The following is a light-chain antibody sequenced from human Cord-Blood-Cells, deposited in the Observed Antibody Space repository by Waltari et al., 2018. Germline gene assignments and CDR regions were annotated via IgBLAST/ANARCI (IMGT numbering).Light chain of an antibody. Sequence: SYELTQQPSVSVSPGPTASITCSGDKLGAKYACWYQQKPGQSPVLVIYQDSKRPSGIPERFSGSNSGNTATLTISGTQAMDEADYYCQAWDSSTVVFGGGTKLTVL. CDR1: KLGAKY. CDR3: QAWDSSTVV. J-gene: IGLJ2*01. V-gene: IGLV3-1*01. CDR2: QDS.